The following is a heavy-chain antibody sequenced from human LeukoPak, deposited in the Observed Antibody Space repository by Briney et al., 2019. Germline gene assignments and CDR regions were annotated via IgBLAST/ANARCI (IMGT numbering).Heavy chain of an antibody. Sequence: ASVKVSCKASGYTFTGYYMHWVRQAPGQGLEWMGWINPNSGGTNYAQKFQGRVTMTRDTSISTAYMELSRLRSDDTAVYYCARDHRDSNGWYGPKPRPGGYWGQGTLVTVSS. V-gene: IGHV1-2*02. J-gene: IGHJ4*02. D-gene: IGHD6-19*01. CDR1: GYTFTGYY. CDR3: ARDHRDSNGWYGPKPRPGGY. CDR2: INPNSGGT.